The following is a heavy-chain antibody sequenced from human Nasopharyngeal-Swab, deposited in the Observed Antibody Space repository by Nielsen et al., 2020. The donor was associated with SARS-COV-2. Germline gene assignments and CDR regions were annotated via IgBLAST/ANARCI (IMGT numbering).Heavy chain of an antibody. CDR2: IKSKTDGGTT. Sequence: WICQPPGKGLEWVGRIKSKTDGGTTDYAAPVKGRFTISRDDSKNTLYLQMNSLKTEDTAVYYCTTDSHYGSGSEDAFDIWGQGTMVTVSS. CDR3: TTDSHYGSGSEDAFDI. J-gene: IGHJ3*02. V-gene: IGHV3-15*01. D-gene: IGHD3-10*01.